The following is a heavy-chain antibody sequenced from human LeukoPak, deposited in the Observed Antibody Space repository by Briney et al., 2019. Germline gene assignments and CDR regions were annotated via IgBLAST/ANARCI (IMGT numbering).Heavy chain of an antibody. CDR1: GFTFSDYY. V-gene: IGHV3-11*05. D-gene: IGHD6-19*01. CDR2: ISSSSSYT. J-gene: IGHJ4*02. CDR3: ARARGIIAVAGTGGFDY. Sequence: GGSLRLSCAASGFTFSDYYMSWVRRAPGKGREGGSYISSSSSYTNYADSVKGRFTISRDNAKNSLYLQMNSLRAEDTAVYYCARARGIIAVAGTGGFDYWGQGTLVTVSS.